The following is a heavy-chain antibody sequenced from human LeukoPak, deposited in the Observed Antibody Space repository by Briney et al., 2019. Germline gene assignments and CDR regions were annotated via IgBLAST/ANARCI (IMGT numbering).Heavy chain of an antibody. V-gene: IGHV3-64*01. Sequence: GGSLRLSCAASGFTFSSYAMHWVRQAPGKGLEYVSAISSKGGSTYYANSVKGRFTISRDNSKNTLYLQMGSLRAEDMAVYYCARAYGSGSYYHRYFDYWGQGTLVTVSS. CDR1: GFTFSSYA. D-gene: IGHD3-10*01. CDR2: ISSKGGST. CDR3: ARAYGSGSYYHRYFDY. J-gene: IGHJ4*02.